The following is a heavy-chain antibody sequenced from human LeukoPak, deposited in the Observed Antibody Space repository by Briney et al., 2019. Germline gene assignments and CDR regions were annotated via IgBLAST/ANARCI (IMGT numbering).Heavy chain of an antibody. CDR2: INWNGANT. Sequence: PGGSLRLSCAASGFIFDEYGMSWVRQAPGKGLEWVSGINWNGANTGYGDSVKGRFTISRDNAKNTLYLQMNSLRAEDTAVYYCARAGGSGWFDPWGQGTLVTVSS. V-gene: IGHV3-20*04. J-gene: IGHJ5*02. CDR3: ARAGGSGWFDP. D-gene: IGHD3-10*01. CDR1: GFIFDEYG.